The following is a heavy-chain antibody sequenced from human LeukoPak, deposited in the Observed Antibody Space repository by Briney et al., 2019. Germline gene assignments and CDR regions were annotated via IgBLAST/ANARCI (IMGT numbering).Heavy chain of an antibody. Sequence: GGSLRLSCAASGFTFSSYAMSWVRQAPGKGLEWVSVIYSGGSTYYADSVKGRFTISRDNSKNTLYLQMNSLRAEDTAVYYCARDFARRDGYNYGYFDYWGQGTLVTVSS. CDR2: IYSGGST. D-gene: IGHD5-24*01. V-gene: IGHV3-66*01. CDR1: GFTFSSYA. CDR3: ARDFARRDGYNYGYFDY. J-gene: IGHJ4*02.